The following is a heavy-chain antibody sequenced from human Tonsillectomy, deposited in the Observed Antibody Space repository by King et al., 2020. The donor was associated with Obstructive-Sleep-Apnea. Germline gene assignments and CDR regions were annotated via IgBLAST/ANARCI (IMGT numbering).Heavy chain of an antibody. D-gene: IGHD3-3*01. CDR1: GFPFSDYA. CDR3: AKSLGGQTLKRKTERGDFCY. J-gene: IGHJ4*01. V-gene: IGHV3-23*04. Sequence: VQLVESGGGFVQPGGSLRLSCAASGFPFSDYAMNWVRQTPGKGLEWVSAISGTDGTIYYADSVKGRFTISRDNSRSTVYLQMNSLRAEDTAVYYCAKSLGGQTLKRKTERGDFCYWGQGTLVTLS. CDR2: ISGTDGTI.